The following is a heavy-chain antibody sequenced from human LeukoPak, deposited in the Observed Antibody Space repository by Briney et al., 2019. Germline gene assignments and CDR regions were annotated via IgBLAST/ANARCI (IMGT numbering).Heavy chain of an antibody. J-gene: IGHJ5*02. CDR3: ARVNFWYWNWFDP. Sequence: GGSLRLSCAASGFTFSSYWMHWVRQAPGKGLVWVSRINSDGSSTSYADSVKGRFTISRDNAKNTLYLQMNSLRAEDTAVYYCARVNFWYWNWFDPWGQGTLVTVSS. D-gene: IGHD2-8*02. CDR2: INSDGSST. CDR1: GFTFSSYW. V-gene: IGHV3-74*01.